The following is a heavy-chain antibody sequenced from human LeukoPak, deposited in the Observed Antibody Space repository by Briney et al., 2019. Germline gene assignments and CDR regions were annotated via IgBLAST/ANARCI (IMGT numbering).Heavy chain of an antibody. CDR2: LTGSGATT. Sequence: QTGGSLRLSCAASGFTFSSYAMSWVRQAPGKGLEWVSTLTGSGATTYYADSVKGRFTISRDNSKNTLYLQMNSLRAEDTAVYYCAKASRDRYWNFDYWGQGTLVTVSS. V-gene: IGHV3-23*01. CDR3: AKASRDRYWNFDY. CDR1: GFTFSSYA. D-gene: IGHD3-16*02. J-gene: IGHJ4*02.